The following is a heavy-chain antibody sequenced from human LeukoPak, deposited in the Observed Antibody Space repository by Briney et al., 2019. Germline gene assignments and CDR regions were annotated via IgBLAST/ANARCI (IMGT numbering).Heavy chain of an antibody. V-gene: IGHV4-59*01. CDR2: IHSSGQT. Sequence: SETLSLTCTVSGGSITTYYWSWIRQSPGKGLEWIGQIHSSGQTYYNPSLKGRVAVSLAASKNQFSVRMSAVTAADTAIYYCARDILAVGATHYFDYWGQGSLVTVSS. D-gene: IGHD1-26*01. CDR3: ARDILAVGATHYFDY. CDR1: GGSITTYY. J-gene: IGHJ4*02.